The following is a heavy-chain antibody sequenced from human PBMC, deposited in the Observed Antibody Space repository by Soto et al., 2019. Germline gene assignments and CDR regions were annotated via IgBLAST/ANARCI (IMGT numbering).Heavy chain of an antibody. CDR3: TRDASRDSSARGWFDP. D-gene: IGHD6-13*01. J-gene: IGHJ5*02. CDR2: ISSNSAYI. CDR1: GFTFRSFT. Sequence: GGSLRLSCADSGFTFRSFTMNWVRQAPGKGLEWVSTISSNSAYIYYTDALRGRFTISRDNAKNSLHLQMNSLRAEDTAAYYCTRDASRDSSARGWFDPWGPGTLVTVSS. V-gene: IGHV3-21*01.